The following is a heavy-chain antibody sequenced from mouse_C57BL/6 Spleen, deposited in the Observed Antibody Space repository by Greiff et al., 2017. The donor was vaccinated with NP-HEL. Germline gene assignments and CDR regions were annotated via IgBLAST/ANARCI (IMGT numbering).Heavy chain of an antibody. V-gene: IGHV5-4*01. CDR2: ISDGGSYT. CDR3: AREEGDYAYAMDY. J-gene: IGHJ4*01. CDR1: GFTFSSYA. Sequence: EVQRVESGGGLVKPGGSLKLSCAASGFTFSSYAMSWVRQTPEKRLEWVATISDGGSYTYYPDNVKGRFTISRDNAKNNLYLQMSHLKSEDTAMYYCAREEGDYAYAMDYWGQGTSVTVSS. D-gene: IGHD1-1*01.